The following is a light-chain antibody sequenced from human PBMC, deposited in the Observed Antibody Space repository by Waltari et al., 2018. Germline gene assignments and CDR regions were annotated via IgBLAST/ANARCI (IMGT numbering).Light chain of an antibody. J-gene: IGKJ1*01. CDR1: QSLSKY. V-gene: IGKV1-39*01. CDR3: QQSYTTPWT. Sequence: DIQMTQSPSSLSASVADSVTITCRASQSLSKYLNWYQQRPGRAPNLLIYAASILESGVPSRFSGSGSGTDFTLTISSLQPEDFATYYCQQSYTTPWTFGQGTKVDIK. CDR2: AAS.